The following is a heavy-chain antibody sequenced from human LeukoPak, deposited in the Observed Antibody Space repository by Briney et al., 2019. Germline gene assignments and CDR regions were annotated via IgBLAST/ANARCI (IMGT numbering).Heavy chain of an antibody. D-gene: IGHD6-6*01. CDR3: VRGGTYSSSSLNS. V-gene: IGHV3-64*02. CDR1: GFIFSSHA. CDR2: INTDGNYI. Sequence: PGGSLRLSCAASGFIFSSHAKHWVRQAPGKGLESVSSINTDGNYIYYVESVRGRFTISRDNSKNTLHLQMGSLRPEDMAVYYCVRGGTYSSSSLNSWGQGTLVTVSS. J-gene: IGHJ4*02.